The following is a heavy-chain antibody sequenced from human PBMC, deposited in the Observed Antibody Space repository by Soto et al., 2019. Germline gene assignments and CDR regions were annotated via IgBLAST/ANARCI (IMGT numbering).Heavy chain of an antibody. V-gene: IGHV3-23*04. D-gene: IGHD2-8*01. CDR2: ISGSGGST. CDR1: GFTVSSNY. Sequence: EVQLVESGGGLIQPGGSLRLSCAASGFTVSSNYMSWVRQAPGKGLEWVSAISGSGGSTYYADSVKGRFTISRDNSKNTLYLQMNSLRAEDTAVYYCAKDCQSRLYPSLFDYWGQGTLVTVSS. CDR3: AKDCQSRLYPSLFDY. J-gene: IGHJ4*02.